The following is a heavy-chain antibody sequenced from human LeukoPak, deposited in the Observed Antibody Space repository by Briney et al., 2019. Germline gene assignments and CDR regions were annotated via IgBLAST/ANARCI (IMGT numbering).Heavy chain of an antibody. V-gene: IGHV1-69*05. Sequence: SVTVSCKASGGTFSSYAISWVRQAPGQGLEWMGGIIPIFGTANYAQKLQGRVTITTDESASTAYMELSSLRSEDTAVYYCARAHDYGEPFDYWRQGTLVTVSP. CDR2: IIPIFGTA. CDR3: ARAHDYGEPFDY. J-gene: IGHJ4*02. D-gene: IGHD4-17*01. CDR1: GGTFSSYA.